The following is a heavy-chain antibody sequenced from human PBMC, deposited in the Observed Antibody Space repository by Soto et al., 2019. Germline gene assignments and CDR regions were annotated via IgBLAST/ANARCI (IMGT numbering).Heavy chain of an antibody. CDR2: MNPNSNNT. Sequence: QVQLVQSGAEVKTPGASVKVSCKASGYTFASYDMNWVRQAPGQGLEWMGWMNPNSNNTGYAQKFQGRLTMTRDIALSIAHMELSSLRNEDTAVYYCARSDGYQFNWLVSWGQGTLVTVSA. CDR3: ARSDGYQFNWLVS. D-gene: IGHD2-21*01. J-gene: IGHJ5*01. V-gene: IGHV1-8*01. CDR1: GYTFASYD.